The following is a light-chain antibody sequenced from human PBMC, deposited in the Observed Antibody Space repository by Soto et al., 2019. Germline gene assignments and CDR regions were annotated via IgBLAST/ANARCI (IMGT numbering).Light chain of an antibody. Sequence: QSVLTQPPSVSGAPGQRATISCTGSSSNIGAGNDVHWYQQLLGTAPKLLIYGNSNRPSGVPDRFSGSKSGTSASLAITGLQAEDEADYYCQSYDSSLSMYVFGTGTKVTVL. CDR2: GNS. V-gene: IGLV1-40*01. CDR1: SSNIGAGND. CDR3: QSYDSSLSMYV. J-gene: IGLJ1*01.